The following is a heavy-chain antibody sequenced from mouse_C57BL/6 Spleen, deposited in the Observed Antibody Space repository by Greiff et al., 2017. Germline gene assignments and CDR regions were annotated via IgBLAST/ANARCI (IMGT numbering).Heavy chain of an antibody. CDR2: IYPGSGST. V-gene: IGHV1-55*01. CDR3: ARVTTALATRYFDY. J-gene: IGHJ2*01. CDR1: GYTFTSYW. Sequence: VQLKQPGAELVKPGASVKMSCKASGYTFTSYWITWVKQRPGQGLEWIGDIYPGSGSTNYNEKFKSKATLTVDTSSSTAYMQLSSLTSEDSAVYYCARVTTALATRYFDYWGQGTTLTVSS. D-gene: IGHD1-1*01.